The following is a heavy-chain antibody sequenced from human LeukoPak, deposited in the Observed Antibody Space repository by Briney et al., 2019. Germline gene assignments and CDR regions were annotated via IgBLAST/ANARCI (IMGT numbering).Heavy chain of an antibody. CDR1: GGSISTYY. V-gene: IGHV4-4*07. CDR3: AREGYCSNTSCSYYYYYYMDV. Sequence: PSETLSLTCTVSGGSISTYYWSWIRQPAGKGLEWIGRIHTSGSTNYNPSLKSRVTMSVDTSKNQFSLKLSSVTAADTAVYYCAREGYCSNTSCSYYYYYYMDVWGKGTTVTVSS. CDR2: IHTSGST. D-gene: IGHD2-2*01. J-gene: IGHJ6*03.